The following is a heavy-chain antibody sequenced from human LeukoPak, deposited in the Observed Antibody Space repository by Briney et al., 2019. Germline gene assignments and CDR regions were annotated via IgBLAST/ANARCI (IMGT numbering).Heavy chain of an antibody. Sequence: ASVKVSCKASGYTFTSYGISWVRQAPGQGLEWMGWISAYNGNTNYAQKLQGRVTMTTDTSTSTAYMELRSLRSDDTAVYYCARDGPEDYDYVWGSYRSVFDYWGQGTLVTVSS. CDR3: ARDGPEDYDYVWGSYRSVFDY. D-gene: IGHD3-16*02. CDR2: ISAYNGNT. V-gene: IGHV1-18*01. CDR1: GYTFTSYG. J-gene: IGHJ4*02.